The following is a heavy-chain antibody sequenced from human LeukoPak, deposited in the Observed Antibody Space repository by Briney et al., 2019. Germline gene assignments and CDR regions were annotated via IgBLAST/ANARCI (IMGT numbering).Heavy chain of an antibody. J-gene: IGHJ5*02. V-gene: IGHV4-34*01. CDR2: IDHSEIT. Sequence: PSETLSLTCAVYGGSFSGYYWSWIRQPPGKGLEWIGEIDHSEITNYNPSLKSRVTISLDTSKNQFSLNLTSVTAADTAVYYCTRSGYYRSWFDPWGQGTLVTVSS. D-gene: IGHD3-3*01. CDR1: GGSFSGYY. CDR3: TRSGYYRSWFDP.